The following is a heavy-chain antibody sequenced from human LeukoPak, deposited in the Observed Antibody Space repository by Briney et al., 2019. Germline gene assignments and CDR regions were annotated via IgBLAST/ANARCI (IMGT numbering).Heavy chain of an antibody. CDR2: IHNSGST. Sequence: SETLSLTCIVSGGSISSYYWSWIRQPPGKGLEWIGYIHNSGSTNYNPSLKSRLTISVDTSKKQFSLKLNSVTAADTAVYYCARDGRGPTRESLDYWGQGTLVTVSS. CDR3: ARDGRGPTRESLDY. D-gene: IGHD3-10*01. J-gene: IGHJ4*02. CDR1: GGSISSYY. V-gene: IGHV4-59*12.